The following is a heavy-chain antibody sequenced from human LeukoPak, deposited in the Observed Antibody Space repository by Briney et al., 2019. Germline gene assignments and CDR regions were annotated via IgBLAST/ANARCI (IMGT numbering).Heavy chain of an antibody. Sequence: SETLSLTCIVSGGSISSSSYYWGWIRQPPGKGLEWIGSIYYSGSTYYNPSLKSRVTISVDTSKNQFSLKLSSVTAADTAVYYCASEAYYYGSGSENWGQGTLVTVSS. CDR1: GGSISSSSYY. D-gene: IGHD3-10*01. CDR3: ASEAYYYGSGSEN. J-gene: IGHJ4*02. CDR2: IYYSGST. V-gene: IGHV4-39*01.